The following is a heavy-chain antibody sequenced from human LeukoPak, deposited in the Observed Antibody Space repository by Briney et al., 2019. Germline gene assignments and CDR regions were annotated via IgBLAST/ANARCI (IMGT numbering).Heavy chain of an antibody. Sequence: SETLSLTCTVSGGSISSYYWSWIRQPAGKGLEWIGRIYTSGSTNYNPSLKSRVTISIDTSKNQFSLKLSSVTAADTAVYYCARHGWHAWYFDLWGRGTLVTVSS. V-gene: IGHV4-4*07. CDR2: IYTSGST. CDR1: GGSISSYY. D-gene: IGHD6-19*01. J-gene: IGHJ2*01. CDR3: ARHGWHAWYFDL.